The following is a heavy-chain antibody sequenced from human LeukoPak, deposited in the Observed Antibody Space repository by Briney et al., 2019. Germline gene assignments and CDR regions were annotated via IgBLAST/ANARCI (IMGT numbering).Heavy chain of an antibody. CDR3: ARELNYMYSSSWYYFDY. J-gene: IGHJ4*02. CDR1: GFTFSSYS. Sequence: GGSLRLSCAASGFTFSSYSMNWVRQAPGKGLEWVSYISSSGSTIYYADSVKGRFTISRDNAKNSLYLQMNSLRAEDTAVYYCARELNYMYSSSWYYFDYWGQGTLVTVSS. CDR2: ISSSGSTI. V-gene: IGHV3-48*04. D-gene: IGHD6-13*01.